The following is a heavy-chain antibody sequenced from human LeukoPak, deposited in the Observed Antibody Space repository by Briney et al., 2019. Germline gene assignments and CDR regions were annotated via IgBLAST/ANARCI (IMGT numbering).Heavy chain of an antibody. Sequence: GGSLRLSCAASGFGFSSYWMTRVRQAPGKGLEWVANIKPDGSGKNYVDSVKGRFTISRDNAKNSLYLQMRGLRVEDTAVYYCSSQPAVLDLDCWGQGTLVTVSS. J-gene: IGHJ4*02. CDR3: SSQPAVLDLDC. CDR2: IKPDGSGK. D-gene: IGHD6-19*01. CDR1: GFGFSSYW. V-gene: IGHV3-7*01.